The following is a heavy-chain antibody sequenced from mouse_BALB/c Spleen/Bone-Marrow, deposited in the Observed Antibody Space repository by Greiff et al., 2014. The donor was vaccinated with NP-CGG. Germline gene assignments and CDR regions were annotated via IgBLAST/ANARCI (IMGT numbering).Heavy chain of an antibody. CDR1: GLTFTDYY. CDR2: IRNKANGYTT. V-gene: IGHV7-3*02. CDR3: AREIINDYHWYFDV. Sequence: EMKLVESGGGLVQPGGSLRLSCATSGLTFTDYYMSWVRQPPGKALEWLGFIRNKANGYTTEYSASVKGRFTISRDNSQSILYLKMNTLRAEDSATYYCAREIINDYHWYFDVWGAGTTVTVSS. D-gene: IGHD2-4*01. J-gene: IGHJ1*01.